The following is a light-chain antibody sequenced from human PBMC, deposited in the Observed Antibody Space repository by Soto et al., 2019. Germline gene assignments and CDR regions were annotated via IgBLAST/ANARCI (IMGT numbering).Light chain of an antibody. CDR3: QQSYSTPQVT. CDR1: QNINTY. Sequence: DIQMTQSPSSLSASVGDSVTITCRGSQNINTYLNWYQQQPGKAPKLLIYAASALESGVPSRFSGSGSGTDFTLTISSLQPEDFATYYCQQSYSTPQVTFGQGTRLEIK. V-gene: IGKV1-39*01. J-gene: IGKJ5*01. CDR2: AAS.